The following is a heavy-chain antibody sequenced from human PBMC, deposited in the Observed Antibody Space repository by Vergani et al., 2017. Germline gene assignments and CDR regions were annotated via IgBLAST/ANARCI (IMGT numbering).Heavy chain of an antibody. V-gene: IGHV3-30*03. J-gene: IGHJ4*02. D-gene: IGHD6-13*01. CDR3: HKPQQLAQPFDY. Sequence: QVQLVESGGGVVQPGRSLRLSCAASGFTFSSYGMHWVRQAPGKGLEWVAVISYDGSNKYYADSVKGRFTISRDNSKNTLYLQMNSLRAEDTAVYYCHKPQQLAQPFDYWGQGTLVTVSS. CDR2: ISYDGSNK. CDR1: GFTFSSYG.